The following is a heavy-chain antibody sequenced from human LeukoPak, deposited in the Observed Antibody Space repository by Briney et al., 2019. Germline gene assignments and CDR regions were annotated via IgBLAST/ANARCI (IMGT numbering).Heavy chain of an antibody. CDR3: AKHYQVVTAVQTLDY. J-gene: IGHJ4*02. V-gene: IGHV3-11*03. Sequence: PGGSLRLSCAASGFTFSDYYMSWIRQAPGKGLEWVSYISSSSSYTNYADSVKGRFTISRDNAKNSLYLQMNSLRAEDTAVYYCAKHYQVVTAVQTLDYWGQGTLVTVSS. D-gene: IGHD2-21*02. CDR2: ISSSSSYT. CDR1: GFTFSDYY.